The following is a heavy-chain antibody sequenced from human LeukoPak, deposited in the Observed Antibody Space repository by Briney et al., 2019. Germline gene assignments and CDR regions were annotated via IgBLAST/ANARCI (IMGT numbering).Heavy chain of an antibody. CDR2: IIPIFGTA. D-gene: IGHD5-24*01. CDR1: GGTFSSYA. CDR3: ARDRHGYRRFDY. Sequence: ASVKASCKASGGTFSSYAISWVRQAPGQGLEWMGGIIPIFGTAYYAQKFQCRVTITADESTSTAYMELSSLRSEDTAVYYCARDRHGYRRFDYWGQGTLVTVSS. J-gene: IGHJ4*02. V-gene: IGHV1-69*01.